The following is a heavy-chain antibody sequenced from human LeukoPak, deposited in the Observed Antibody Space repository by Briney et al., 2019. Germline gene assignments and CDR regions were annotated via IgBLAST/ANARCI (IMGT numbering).Heavy chain of an antibody. CDR2: ISSSGSTI. V-gene: IGHV3-11*01. J-gene: IGHJ4*02. CDR1: GFTFSDYY. D-gene: IGHD5-18*01. Sequence: KTGGSLRLSCAASGFTFSDYYMSWIRQAPGKGLEWVSHISSSGSTIYYADSVKGRFTISRDNAKNSLYLQMNSLRAEDTAVYYCARSKYSYGPYYFDYWGQGTLVTVSS. CDR3: ARSKYSYGPYYFDY.